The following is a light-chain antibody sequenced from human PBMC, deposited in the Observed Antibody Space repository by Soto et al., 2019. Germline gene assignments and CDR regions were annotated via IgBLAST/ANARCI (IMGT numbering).Light chain of an antibody. CDR2: EVS. CDR1: SSDVGRYNY. V-gene: IGLV2-14*01. Sequence: QSALTQPASVSGSPGQSITISCTGTSSDVGRYNYVSWYQQHPGKAPKLMIYEVSNRPSGISNRFSGSKSGSTASLTISGLQAEDEADYYCSSYTNTITLVVFGGGTKLTVL. CDR3: SSYTNTITLVV. J-gene: IGLJ2*01.